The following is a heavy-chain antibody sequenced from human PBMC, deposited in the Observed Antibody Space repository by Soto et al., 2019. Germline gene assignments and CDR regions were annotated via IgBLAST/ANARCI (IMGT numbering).Heavy chain of an antibody. V-gene: IGHV1-69*13. Sequence: SVKVSCKASGGTFSSYAISWVRQAPGQGLEWMGGIIPIFGTANYAQKFQGRVTITADESTSTAYMELSSLRSEDTAVYYCARIVVVAATRANWFDPWGQGTLVTVSS. CDR2: IIPIFGTA. J-gene: IGHJ5*02. D-gene: IGHD2-15*01. CDR3: ARIVVVAATRANWFDP. CDR1: GGTFSSYA.